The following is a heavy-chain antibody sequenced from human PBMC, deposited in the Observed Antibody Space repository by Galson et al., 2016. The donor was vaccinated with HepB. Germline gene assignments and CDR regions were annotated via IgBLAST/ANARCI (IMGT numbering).Heavy chain of an antibody. D-gene: IGHD3-9*01. CDR3: ARRPSGGPVGWPIFWDC. CDR2: IYWDDDK. J-gene: IGHJ4*02. CDR1: GFSLSTHGVG. V-gene: IGHV2-5*02. Sequence: PALVKPTQTLTLTCTFSGFSLSTHGVGVGWIRQPPGKALEWLALIYWDDDKRYSPSLKTRLTITKDTSKNQVVLTMTNMDPVDSATYYCARRPSGGPVGWPIFWDCWGKGTLVTVSS.